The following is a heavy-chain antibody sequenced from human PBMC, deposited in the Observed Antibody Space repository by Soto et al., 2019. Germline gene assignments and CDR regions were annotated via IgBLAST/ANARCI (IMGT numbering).Heavy chain of an antibody. V-gene: IGHV3-30*15. CDR1: GFTFSPNA. Sequence: QVQLVESGGGVVQPGRSLRLSCAASGFTFSPNAMHWVRQAPGKGLEWVAVISYDGRNKFYADSVKGRFTISRDNSKNTLYLQMSSLKSEDTAVYYCARDRYSAAVATYLDYWGQGALVTVSS. D-gene: IGHD2-2*01. CDR3: ARDRYSAAVATYLDY. J-gene: IGHJ4*02. CDR2: ISYDGRNK.